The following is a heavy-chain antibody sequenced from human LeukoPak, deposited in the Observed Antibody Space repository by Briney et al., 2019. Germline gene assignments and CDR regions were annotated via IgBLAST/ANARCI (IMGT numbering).Heavy chain of an antibody. J-gene: IGHJ4*02. CDR2: ISGSGGST. D-gene: IGHD6-6*01. V-gene: IGHV3-23*01. Sequence: GGSLRLSCAGAGFNFNSYAMSCVREAPGTGLKWFSAISGSGGSTYYADSVKGRFTISRDNSKNTLYLQMNSLRAEDTAVYYCAKGSSIAARFDWGQGTLVTVSS. CDR3: AKGSSIAARFD. CDR1: GFNFNSYA.